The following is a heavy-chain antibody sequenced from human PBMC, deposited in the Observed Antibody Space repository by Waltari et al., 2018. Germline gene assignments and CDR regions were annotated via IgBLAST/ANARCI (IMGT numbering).Heavy chain of an antibody. D-gene: IGHD3-10*01. CDR2: IKSKANNYAT. CDR3: TDGDF. Sequence: EVQLVESGGGFVQPGGSLKVSCAASGFTFSGSAMHWVRQASGKGLEWVGHIKSKANNYATAYAASVKGRFTMSRDDSENTAHLQMNSLKIEDTAVYYCTDGDFWGQGTLVTVSS. CDR1: GFTFSGSA. V-gene: IGHV3-73*01. J-gene: IGHJ4*02.